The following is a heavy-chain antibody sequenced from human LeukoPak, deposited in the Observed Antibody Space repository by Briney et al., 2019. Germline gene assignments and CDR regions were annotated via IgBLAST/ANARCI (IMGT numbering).Heavy chain of an antibody. D-gene: IGHD6-13*01. CDR3: ARGLGSSSWYGGGAFDI. J-gene: IGHJ3*02. Sequence: GGSLRLSCAASGFTFSSYWMSWVRQAPGKGLEWVANIKQDGSEKYYVDSVKGRSTISRDNAKNSLYLQMNSLRAEDTAVYYCARGLGSSSWYGGGAFDIWGQGTMVTVSS. V-gene: IGHV3-7*01. CDR1: GFTFSSYW. CDR2: IKQDGSEK.